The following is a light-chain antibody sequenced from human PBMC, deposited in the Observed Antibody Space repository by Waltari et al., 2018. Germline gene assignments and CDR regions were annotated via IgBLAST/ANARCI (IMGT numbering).Light chain of an antibody. CDR3: QQYNTYSPGPT. V-gene: IGKV1-5*03. CDR1: PSILTW. Sequence: DIQMTQSPSTLSASVGDRVTITSRASPSILTWLAWYQQKPGKAPRLLMYKASSSQSGVPSRFSGSGSGTEFTLTISSLEPDDFATYYCQQYNTYSPGPTFGGGTKVEIK. CDR2: KAS. J-gene: IGKJ4*01.